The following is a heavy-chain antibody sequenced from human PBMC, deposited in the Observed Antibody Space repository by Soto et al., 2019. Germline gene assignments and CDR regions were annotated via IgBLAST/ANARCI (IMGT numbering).Heavy chain of an antibody. CDR3: ARESGYLYDYGDPRGYLSY. CDR1: GYTFTSYG. CDR2: ISAYNGNT. V-gene: IGHV1-18*01. J-gene: IGHJ1*01. Sequence: AAVKVSCKASGYTFTSYGISWVRQAPGQGLEWLGWISAYNGNTNYEQKLPGRVTMTTDTSTSTAYMELRSLRSDDTAVYYCARESGYLYDYGDPRGYLSYWAQGTLVTVSS. D-gene: IGHD4-17*01.